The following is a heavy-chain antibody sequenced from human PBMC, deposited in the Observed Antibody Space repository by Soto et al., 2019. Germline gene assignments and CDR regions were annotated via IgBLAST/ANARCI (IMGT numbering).Heavy chain of an antibody. D-gene: IGHD3-22*01. Sequence: HPGGSLRLSCAASGFTFDDYAMHWVRQAPGKGLEWVSGISWNSGSIGYADSVKGRFTISRDNAKNSLYLQMNSLRAEDTALYYCAKDIGPYYYDSSGLPGMDVWGQGTTVTVSS. J-gene: IGHJ6*02. CDR3: AKDIGPYYYDSSGLPGMDV. CDR2: ISWNSGSI. CDR1: GFTFDDYA. V-gene: IGHV3-9*01.